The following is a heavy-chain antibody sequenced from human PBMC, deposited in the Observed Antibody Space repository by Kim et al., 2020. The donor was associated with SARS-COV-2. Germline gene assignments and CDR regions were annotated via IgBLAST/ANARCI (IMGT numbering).Heavy chain of an antibody. CDR3: ARGSRDYYDRSGYYRTDYDYGMDV. CDR1: GFTFSSYS. D-gene: IGHD3-22*01. J-gene: IGHJ6*02. V-gene: IGHV3-21*01. CDR2: ISSSSSYI. Sequence: GGSLRLSCAASGFTFSSYSMNWVRQAPGKGLEWVSSISSSSSYIYYADSVKGRFTISRDNAKNSLYLQMNSLRAEDTAVYYCARGSRDYYDRSGYYRTDYDYGMDVWSQGTTGTVS.